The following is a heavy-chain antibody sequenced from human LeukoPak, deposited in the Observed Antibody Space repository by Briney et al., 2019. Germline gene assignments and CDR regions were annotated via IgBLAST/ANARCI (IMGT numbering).Heavy chain of an antibody. D-gene: IGHD1-26*01. J-gene: IGHJ6*02. CDR3: ARVRSGIDF. Sequence: GGSLRLSCAASGFTVSNNYMTWVRQAPGKGLEWVTYYPDSLKGRFTISRDNSKNILYLQMNSLRAEDTAVYYCARVRSGIDFWGQGTTVTVSS. V-gene: IGHV3-53*01. CDR1: GFTVSNNY.